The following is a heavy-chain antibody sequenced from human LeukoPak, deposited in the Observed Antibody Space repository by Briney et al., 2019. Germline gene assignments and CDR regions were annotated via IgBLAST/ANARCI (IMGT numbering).Heavy chain of an antibody. CDR2: INPSGGST. CDR1: GYTFTSYY. J-gene: IGHJ4*02. D-gene: IGHD3-22*01. V-gene: IGHV1-46*01. CDR3: AREGYYYDSSGYFPYFDY. Sequence: ASVKVSCKAPGYTFTSYYMHWVRQAPGQGLEWMGIINPSGGSTSYAQKFQGRVTMTRDTSTSTVYMELSSLRSEDTAVYYCAREGYYYDSSGYFPYFDYWGQGTLVTVSS.